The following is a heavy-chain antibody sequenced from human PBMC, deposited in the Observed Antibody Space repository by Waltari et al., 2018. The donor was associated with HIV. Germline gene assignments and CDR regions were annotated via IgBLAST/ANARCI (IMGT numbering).Heavy chain of an antibody. V-gene: IGHV4-61*02. CDR3: ARDRNYYYDSSGYFFNAFDI. Sequence: QVQLQESGPGLVKPSQTLSLTCTVSGGSISSGSYYWSWIRQPAGKGLEWIGRIYTSGSTNYYPSLKSRVTISVDTSKNQFSLKLSSVTAADTAVYYCARDRNYYYDSSGYFFNAFDIWGQGTMVTVSS. CDR1: GGSISSGSYY. D-gene: IGHD3-22*01. J-gene: IGHJ3*02. CDR2: IYTSGST.